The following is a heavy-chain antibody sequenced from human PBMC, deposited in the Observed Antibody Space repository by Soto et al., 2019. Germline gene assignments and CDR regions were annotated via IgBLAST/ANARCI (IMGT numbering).Heavy chain of an antibody. J-gene: IGHJ1*01. V-gene: IGHV5-51*01. CDR1: GYSFTSYW. CDR3: ARSTTVVTPAEYFQH. Sequence: GESLKISCKGSGYSFTSYWIGWVRQMPGKGLEWMGIIYPGDSDTRYSPSFQGQVTISADKSISTAYLQWSSLKASDTAMYYCARSTTVVTPAEYFQHWGHATLVTVSS. D-gene: IGHD4-17*01. CDR2: IYPGDSDT.